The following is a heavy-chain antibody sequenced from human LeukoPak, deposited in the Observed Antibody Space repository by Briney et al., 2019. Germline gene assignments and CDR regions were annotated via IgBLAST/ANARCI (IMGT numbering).Heavy chain of an antibody. CDR3: ARGGTFHGYSYGFQVDY. J-gene: IGHJ4*02. Sequence: GESLKISCKGSGYSFTSYWIGWVRQMPGKGLEWMGIIYPGDSDTRYSPSFQGQVTISADKSISTAYLQWSSLKASDTAMYYCARGGTFHGYSYGFQVDYWGQGTLVTVSS. V-gene: IGHV5-51*01. CDR1: GYSFTSYW. CDR2: IYPGDSDT. D-gene: IGHD5-18*01.